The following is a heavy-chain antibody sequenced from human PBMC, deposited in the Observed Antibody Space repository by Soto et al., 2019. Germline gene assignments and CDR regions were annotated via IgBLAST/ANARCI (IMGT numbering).Heavy chain of an antibody. D-gene: IGHD6-6*01. CDR2: ISYDGSNK. Sequence: QPGASLRLSCAASGFTFSSYAMHWVRQAPGKGLEWVEVISYDGSNKYYADSVKGRVTISRDNSKDTLYLQMNSLRAEDTAVYYSAGQHGSSSVDFWGQGTLVTVSS. CDR1: GFTFSSYA. V-gene: IGHV3-30-3*01. J-gene: IGHJ4*02. CDR3: AGQHGSSSVDF.